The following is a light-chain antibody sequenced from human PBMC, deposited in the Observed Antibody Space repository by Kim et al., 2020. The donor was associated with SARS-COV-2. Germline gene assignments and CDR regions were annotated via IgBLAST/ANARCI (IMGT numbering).Light chain of an antibody. CDR1: QSHNINS. CDR2: GES. J-gene: IGKJ2*01. CDR3: QQYGRSPPYT. Sequence: LSQGEEATLSCRASQSHNINSIVWYQQKPGQPPRLLVYGESRATGIPDRFSGSGYGTDFSLTISSLEPEDAAVYYCQQYGRSPPYTFGQLTKLEI. V-gene: IGKV3-20*01.